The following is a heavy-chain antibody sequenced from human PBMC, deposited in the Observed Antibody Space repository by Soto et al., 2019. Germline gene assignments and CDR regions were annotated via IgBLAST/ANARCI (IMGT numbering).Heavy chain of an antibody. V-gene: IGHV1-69*13. CDR3: AREPAALAGYSGSDLIYYYGMDV. CDR1: GGTFSSYA. J-gene: IGHJ6*02. D-gene: IGHD5-12*01. Sequence: SVKVSCKASGGTFSSYAISWVRQAPGQGLEWMGGIIPIFGTANYAQKFQGRVTITADESTSTAYMELSSLRSEDTAVYYCAREPAALAGYSGSDLIYYYGMDVWGQGTTVTVSS. CDR2: IIPIFGTA.